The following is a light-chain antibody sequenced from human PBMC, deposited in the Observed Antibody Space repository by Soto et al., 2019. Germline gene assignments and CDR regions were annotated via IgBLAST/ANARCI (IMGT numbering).Light chain of an antibody. CDR3: QQLHGYPIT. CDR2: GAS. J-gene: IGKJ5*01. CDR1: QSVSSSY. V-gene: IGKV3D-20*02. Sequence: EILLTQSPAIVSLSPGERSTLSCRASQSVSSSYLAWYQQKPGQAPRLLIYGASSRATGIPDRFSGSGSGTHFTLTISSLQPEDFATYYCQQLHGYPITFGQGTRLEIK.